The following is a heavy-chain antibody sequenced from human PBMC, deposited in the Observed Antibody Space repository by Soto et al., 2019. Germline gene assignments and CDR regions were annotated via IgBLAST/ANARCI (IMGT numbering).Heavy chain of an antibody. D-gene: IGHD2-21*02. CDR1: GGTFSSYA. V-gene: IGHV1-69*01. Sequence: QVQLVQSGAEVKKPGSSVKVSCKASGGTFSSYAISWVRQAPGQGLEWVGGIIPIFGTAIYAQKFQGRVTITADESTSTGYMELSSLRSEDTAVYYCARGLAHCGGDCYSPTVYYGMDVWGQGTTVTVSS. J-gene: IGHJ6*02. CDR2: IIPIFGTA. CDR3: ARGLAHCGGDCYSPTVYYGMDV.